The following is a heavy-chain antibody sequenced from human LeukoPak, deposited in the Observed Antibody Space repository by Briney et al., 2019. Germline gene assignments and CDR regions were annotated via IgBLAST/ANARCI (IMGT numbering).Heavy chain of an antibody. Sequence: PGGSLRLSCAASGFTFSSYAMHWVRQAPGKGLEGVAGISYDGSNKYYADSVKGRFTISRDNSKNTLYLQMNSLRAEDTAVYYCARVGIAVAGNGGAFDIWGQGTMVSVSS. CDR3: ARVGIAVAGNGGAFDI. CDR1: GFTFSSYA. D-gene: IGHD6-19*01. J-gene: IGHJ3*02. V-gene: IGHV3-30*04. CDR2: ISYDGSNK.